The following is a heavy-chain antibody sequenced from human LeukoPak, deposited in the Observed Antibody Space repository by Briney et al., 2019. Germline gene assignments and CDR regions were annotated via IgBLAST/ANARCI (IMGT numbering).Heavy chain of an antibody. CDR2: ISYDGSNK. J-gene: IGHJ4*02. CDR3: ARAGYCSGGSCYLSYFDY. CDR1: GFTFSSYA. V-gene: IGHV3-30*04. D-gene: IGHD2-15*01. Sequence: GRSLGLSCAASGFTFSSYAMHWVRQAPGKGLEWVAVISYDGSNKYYADPVKGRFTISRDNSKNTLYLQMNSLRAEDTAVYYCARAGYCSGGSCYLSYFDYWGQGTLVTVSS.